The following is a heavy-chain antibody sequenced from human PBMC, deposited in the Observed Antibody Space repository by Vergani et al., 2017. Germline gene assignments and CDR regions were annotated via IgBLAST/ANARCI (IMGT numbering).Heavy chain of an antibody. V-gene: IGHV4-31*03. CDR1: GGPISSGGYY. D-gene: IGHD3-22*01. Sequence: QVQLQESGPGLVKPSQTLSLTCTVSGGPISSGGYYWSWLRQHPGKGLEWIGYIYYSGSTYYNPSLKSRVTISVDTSKHQFSLKLSSVTAADTAVYYCAGEGYYDSSGPSGGAFDIWGQGTMVTVSS. J-gene: IGHJ3*02. CDR3: AGEGYYDSSGPSGGAFDI. CDR2: IYYSGST.